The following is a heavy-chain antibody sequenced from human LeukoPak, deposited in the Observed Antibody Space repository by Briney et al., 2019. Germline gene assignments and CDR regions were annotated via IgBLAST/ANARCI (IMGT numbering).Heavy chain of an antibody. J-gene: IGHJ4*02. CDR3: ARDLAAAGTF. V-gene: IGHV4-61*01. CDR1: GGSVSSGSYY. Sequence: SETLSLTCTVSGGSVSSGSYYWSWIRQPPGKGLEWIGYIYYSGSTNYNPSLESRVTISVDTSKNQFSLKLSSVTAADTAVYYCARDLAAAGTFWGQGTLVTVSS. CDR2: IYYSGST. D-gene: IGHD6-13*01.